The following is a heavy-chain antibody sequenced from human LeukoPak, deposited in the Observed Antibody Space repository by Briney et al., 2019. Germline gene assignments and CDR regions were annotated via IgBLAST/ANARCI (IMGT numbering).Heavy chain of an antibody. D-gene: IGHD6-6*01. CDR2: IYSGGST. Sequence: GGSLRLSCAASGFTVSSNYMSWVRQAPGKGLEWVSVIYSGGSTYYADSVKGRFTISRDNSKKTLYLQVNSLRAEDTAVYYCARDYGSSPALGYWGQGTLVTVSS. CDR1: GFTVSSNY. V-gene: IGHV3-53*01. CDR3: ARDYGSSPALGY. J-gene: IGHJ4*02.